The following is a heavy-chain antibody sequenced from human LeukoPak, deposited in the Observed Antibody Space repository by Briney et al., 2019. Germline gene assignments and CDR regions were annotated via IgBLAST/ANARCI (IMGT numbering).Heavy chain of an antibody. Sequence: SETLSLTCTVSGGSISSGDYYWSWIRQPPGKGLEWIGYIYYSGSTYYNPSLKSRVTISVDTSKNQFSLKLSSVTDADTAVYYCARGGIRITIFGVVTTEALDYWGQGTLVTVSS. V-gene: IGHV4-30-4*01. CDR1: GGSISSGDYY. D-gene: IGHD3-3*01. J-gene: IGHJ4*02. CDR2: IYYSGST. CDR3: ARGGIRITIFGVVTTEALDY.